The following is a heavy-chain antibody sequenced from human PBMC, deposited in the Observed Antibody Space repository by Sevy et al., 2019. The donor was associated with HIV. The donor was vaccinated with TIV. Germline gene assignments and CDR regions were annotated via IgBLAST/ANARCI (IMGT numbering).Heavy chain of an antibody. CDR3: ARAAYYGSQGGGPFDY. CDR1: GYTFTGYY. Sequence: ASVKVSCKASGYTFTGYYMHWVRQAPGQGLEWMGWINPNSGGTNYAQKFQGRVTMTRDTSISTAYMELSRLRSDDTAVYYCARAAYYGSQGGGPFDYWGQGTLVTVSS. V-gene: IGHV1-2*02. CDR2: INPNSGGT. D-gene: IGHD3-10*01. J-gene: IGHJ4*02.